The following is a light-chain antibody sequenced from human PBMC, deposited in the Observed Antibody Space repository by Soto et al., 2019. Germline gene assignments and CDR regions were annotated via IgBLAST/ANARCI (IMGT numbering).Light chain of an antibody. J-gene: IGLJ1*01. CDR1: SDDIGRYNH. CDR3: ASYRTINTYV. Sequence: QSALTQPASVSGSPGQSITVSCTGTSDDIGRYNHVSWYQQHPGKAPQLMISEVTNRPSGVSNRFSGSKSGNTASLTISRLQAEDEADYYCASYRTINTYVFGTGTKLTVL. CDR2: EVT. V-gene: IGLV2-14*01.